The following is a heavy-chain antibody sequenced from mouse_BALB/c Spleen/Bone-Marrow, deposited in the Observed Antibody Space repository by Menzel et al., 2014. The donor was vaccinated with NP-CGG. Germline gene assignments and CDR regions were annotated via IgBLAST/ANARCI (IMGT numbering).Heavy chain of an antibody. V-gene: IGHV14-3*02. Sequence: EVHLVESGAELVKPGASVKLSCTASGFNIKDTYMHWVKQRPEQGLEWIGRIDPANGNTKYDPKFQGKATITADTSSNTAYLRLSSLTSEDTAVYYCARWDGNYIYAMDYWGQGTSVTVSS. CDR3: ARWDGNYIYAMDY. D-gene: IGHD2-1*01. J-gene: IGHJ4*01. CDR1: GFNIKDTY. CDR2: IDPANGNT.